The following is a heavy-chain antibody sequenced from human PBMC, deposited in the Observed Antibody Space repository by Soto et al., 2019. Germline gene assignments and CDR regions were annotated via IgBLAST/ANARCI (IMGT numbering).Heavy chain of an antibody. J-gene: IGHJ4*02. D-gene: IGHD6-19*01. Sequence: QVQLQESGPGLVKPSQTLSLTCTVSGGSISSGDYYWSWIRQPPGKGREWIGYLYYSGSTYYNPSIKSRVTISVDTSNNQFSRKLSSVTAEDTAVYYCARDRSSGWSSGYLDYWGQGTLGTVSS. CDR2: LYYSGST. CDR1: GGSISSGDYY. CDR3: ARDRSSGWSSGYLDY. V-gene: IGHV4-30-4*01.